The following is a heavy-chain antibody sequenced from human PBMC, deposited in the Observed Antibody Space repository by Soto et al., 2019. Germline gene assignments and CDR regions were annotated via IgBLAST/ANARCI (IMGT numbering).Heavy chain of an antibody. V-gene: IGHV5-10-1*01. CDR2: IDPSDSYT. CDR1: GYSFTSYW. Sequence: GESLKISCKGSGYSFTSYWISWVRQMPGKGLEWMGRIDPSDSYTNYSPSFQGHVTISADKSISTAYLQWSSLKASDTAMYYCARYYYDSSGYIGFLDYWGQGTLVTVSS. J-gene: IGHJ4*02. CDR3: ARYYYDSSGYIGFLDY. D-gene: IGHD3-22*01.